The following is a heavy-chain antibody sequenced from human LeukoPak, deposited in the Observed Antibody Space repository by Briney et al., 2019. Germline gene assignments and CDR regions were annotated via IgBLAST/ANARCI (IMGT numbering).Heavy chain of an antibody. CDR1: GGSFSGYY. V-gene: IGHV4-34*01. D-gene: IGHD1-20*01. J-gene: IGHJ4*02. CDR3: ARGVNYYFDY. CDR2: INHSGST. Sequence: PSETLSLTCAVYGGSFSGYYWSWIRQPPGKGLEWIGEINHSGSTNYNPSLKSRATISVDTSKNQFSLKLSSVTAADTAVYYCARGVNYYFDYWGQGTLVTVSS.